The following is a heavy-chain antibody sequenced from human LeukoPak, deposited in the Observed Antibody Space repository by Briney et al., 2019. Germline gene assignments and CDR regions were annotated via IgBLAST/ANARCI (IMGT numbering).Heavy chain of an antibody. D-gene: IGHD6-6*01. CDR1: GFTFSSYA. V-gene: IGHV3-23*01. CDR3: ATFEYSSSSFDY. Sequence: GGSLRFSCAASGFTFSSYAMSWVRQAPGKGLEWVSAISGSGGSTYYADSVKGRFTISRDNSKNTLYLQMNSLRAEDTAVYYCATFEYSSSSFDYWGQGTLVTVSS. J-gene: IGHJ4*02. CDR2: ISGSGGST.